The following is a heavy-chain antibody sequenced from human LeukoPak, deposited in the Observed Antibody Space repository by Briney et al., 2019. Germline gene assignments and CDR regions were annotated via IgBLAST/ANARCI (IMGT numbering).Heavy chain of an antibody. CDR3: ASEPPTLEWLLGDDAFDI. D-gene: IGHD3-3*01. CDR2: ISWNSGSI. CDR1: GFTFSSYA. V-gene: IGHV3-9*01. J-gene: IGHJ3*02. Sequence: PGGSLRLSCAASGFTFSSYAMHWVRQAPGKGLEWVSGISWNSGSIGYADSVKGRFTISRDNSKNTLYLQMNSLRAEDTAVYYCASEPPTLEWLLGDDAFDIWGQGTMVTVSS.